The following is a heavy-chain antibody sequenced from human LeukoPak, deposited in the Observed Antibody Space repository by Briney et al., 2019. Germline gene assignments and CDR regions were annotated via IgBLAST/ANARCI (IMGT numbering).Heavy chain of an antibody. CDR3: AKFVNYDSTGLKTAFDY. CDR2: ISWNSGSI. D-gene: IGHD3-22*01. Sequence: GGSLRLSCAVSGFTFDDYAMHWVRQAPGKGLEWVSGISWNSGSIGYADSVKGRFTISRDNAKNSLYLQMNSLRAEDTAVYYCAKFVNYDSTGLKTAFDYWGQGTLVTVSS. CDR1: GFTFDDYA. J-gene: IGHJ4*02. V-gene: IGHV3-9*01.